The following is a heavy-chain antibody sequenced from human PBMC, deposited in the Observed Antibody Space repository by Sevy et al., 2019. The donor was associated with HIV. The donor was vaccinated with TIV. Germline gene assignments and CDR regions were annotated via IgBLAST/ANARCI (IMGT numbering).Heavy chain of an antibody. D-gene: IGHD3-3*01. CDR1: GFTFSSYW. CDR2: INSDGSST. Sequence: GGSLRLSCAASGFTFSSYWMHWVRQAPGKGLVWVSRINSDGSSTSYADSVKGRFTISRDNAKNTLYLQMNSLRAEDTAGYYCARALGDYDFWSGFDYYYGMDVWGQGTTVTVSS. CDR3: ARALGDYDFWSGFDYYYGMDV. V-gene: IGHV3-74*01. J-gene: IGHJ6*02.